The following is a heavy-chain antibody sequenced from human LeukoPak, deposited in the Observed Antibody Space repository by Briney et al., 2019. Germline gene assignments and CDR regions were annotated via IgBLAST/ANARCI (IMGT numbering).Heavy chain of an antibody. V-gene: IGHV4-39*02. CDR1: GGSISSYY. Sequence: SETLSLTCTVSGGSISSYYWSWIRQSPGKGLEWIGSISYSGTTYYNPSLKSRVTISVDTSKNHFSLKLSSVTAADTAVYYCAANSADYNTLGSSYKVWGQGTLVTVSS. D-gene: IGHD3-10*01. CDR3: AANSADYNTLGSSYKV. CDR2: ISYSGTT. J-gene: IGHJ4*02.